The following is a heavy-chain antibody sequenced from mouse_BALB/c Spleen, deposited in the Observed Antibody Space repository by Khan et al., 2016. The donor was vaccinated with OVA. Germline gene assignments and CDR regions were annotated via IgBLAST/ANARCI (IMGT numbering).Heavy chain of an antibody. CDR1: GYSITSGYA. D-gene: IGHD1-1*01. CDR3: ARGNYYGYYFDV. CDR2: ISYSGVT. V-gene: IGHV3-2*02. J-gene: IGHJ2*01. Sequence: EVQLQESGPGLVKPSQSLSLTCTVTGYSITSGYAWNWLRQFPGNKLEWMGYISYSGVTSYTPSLKGQITITRETSNNQFFLQLNSVTTEDTDTYCCARGNYYGYYFDVWGQGTTLTVSS.